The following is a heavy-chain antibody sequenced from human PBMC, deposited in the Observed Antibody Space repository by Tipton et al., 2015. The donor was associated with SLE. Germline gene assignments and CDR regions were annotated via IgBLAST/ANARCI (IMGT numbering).Heavy chain of an antibody. D-gene: IGHD6-19*01. Sequence: SLRLSCAASGFTFDDYGMSWVRQAPGKGLEWVSAISGSGGSTYYADSVKGRFTISRDNSKNTLYLQMNSLRAEDTAVYYCAKDEYSGWYIYAFDIWGQGTMVTVSS. CDR3: AKDEYSGWYIYAFDI. CDR1: GFTFDDYG. V-gene: IGHV3-23*01. CDR2: ISGSGGST. J-gene: IGHJ3*02.